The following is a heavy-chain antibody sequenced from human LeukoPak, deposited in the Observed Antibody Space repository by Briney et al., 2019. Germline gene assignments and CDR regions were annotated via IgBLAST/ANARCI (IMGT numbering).Heavy chain of an antibody. V-gene: IGHV3-48*01. J-gene: IGHJ4*02. CDR3: VRQFAS. CDR2: VSGSGSTV. Sequence: GGSLRLSCAASGFTFSDHIMNWVRQLPGKRLEWVAYVSGSGSTVYYADSVKGRFTIPRDNGKSSLYLQMNSLRVEDTALYYCVRQFASWGQGTLVTVSS. CDR1: GFTFSDHI.